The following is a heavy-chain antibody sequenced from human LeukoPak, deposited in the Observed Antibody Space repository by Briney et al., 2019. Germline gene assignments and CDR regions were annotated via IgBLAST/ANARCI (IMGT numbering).Heavy chain of an antibody. Sequence: SVKVSCKASGYTFTDYFMHWVRQAPGQGLEWMGWINPNSGGTNYAQKFQGRVTMTRDTSISTAYMELSRLRSDDTAVYYCARELTYYDFWSGYYGSWFDPWGQGTLVTVSS. CDR2: INPNSGGT. D-gene: IGHD3-3*01. V-gene: IGHV1-2*02. CDR3: ARELTYYDFWSGYYGSWFDP. J-gene: IGHJ5*02. CDR1: GYTFTDYF.